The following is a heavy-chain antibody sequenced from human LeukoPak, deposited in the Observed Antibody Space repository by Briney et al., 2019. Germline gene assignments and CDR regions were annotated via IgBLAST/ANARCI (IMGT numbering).Heavy chain of an antibody. J-gene: IGHJ4*02. CDR3: ARGSIVGATFDYFDY. CDR2: INPNSGGT. Sequence: ASVKVSCKASGYTFTGYYIHWVRQAPGQGLEWMGWINPNSGGTNYQGRVTMTRDTSISTAYMDLSRLRSDDTAVYYCARGSIVGATFDYFDYWGQGTLATVSS. V-gene: IGHV1-2*02. D-gene: IGHD1-26*01. CDR1: GYTFTGYY.